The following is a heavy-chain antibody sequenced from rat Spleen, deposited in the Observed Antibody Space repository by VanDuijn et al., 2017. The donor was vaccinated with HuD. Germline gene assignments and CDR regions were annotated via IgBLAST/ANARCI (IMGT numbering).Heavy chain of an antibody. J-gene: IGHJ2*01. V-gene: IGHV4-2*01. CDR3: VRARYYVGY. CDR1: GYNFSECW. Sequence: EGKLVESGGGLVQPGRSLKLSWAASGYNFSECWKGGVRQAPGKGLEWSGEVNTDSSSINYKTSLKDKFTISRDNAQNTLTLQMSKLGSEDTAIYSCVRARYYVGYCGQGVMVTVSS. CDR2: VNTDSSSI.